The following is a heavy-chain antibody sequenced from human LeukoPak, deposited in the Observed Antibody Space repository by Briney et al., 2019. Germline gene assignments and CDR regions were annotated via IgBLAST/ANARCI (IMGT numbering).Heavy chain of an antibody. J-gene: IGHJ5*02. V-gene: IGHV3-33*01. CDR3: ARDVWFGEFRWFDT. Sequence: GGSLRLSCVASGFTLSTYGIHWVRQAPDKGLEWVSVIRHDGSEQYYSESVKGRFTISRDNSKNTVFLQMNSLRAEDTAVYYCARDVWFGEFRWFDTWGQGTLVTVSS. CDR1: GFTLSTYG. D-gene: IGHD3-10*01. CDR2: IRHDGSEQ.